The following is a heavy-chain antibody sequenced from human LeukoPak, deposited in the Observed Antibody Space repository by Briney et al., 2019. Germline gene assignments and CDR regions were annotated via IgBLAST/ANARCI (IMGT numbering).Heavy chain of an antibody. J-gene: IGHJ3*02. V-gene: IGHV4-39*01. CDR1: GGSISSSSYY. CDR3: AKHDYGDYVGAFDI. D-gene: IGHD4-17*01. Sequence: KPSETLSPTRTVSGGSISSSSYYWGWVRQPPGKGLEWSGSIYYSGSTYYNPSLKSRVTISVDTSKNQFSLKLSSVTAADTAVYYCAKHDYGDYVGAFDIWGQGTMVTVSS. CDR2: IYYSGST.